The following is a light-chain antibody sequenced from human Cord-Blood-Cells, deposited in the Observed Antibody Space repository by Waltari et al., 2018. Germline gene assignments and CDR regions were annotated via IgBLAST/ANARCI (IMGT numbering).Light chain of an antibody. CDR2: DVS. J-gene: IGLJ2*01. Sequence: QSALTQPASVSGSPGQSITISCTGTSSDVGGYNYVSWYQQHPGKAPKLMIYDVSNRPAGVSNRVSGSKSGNTASLTISGLQAEDEAEYYCSSYTSSSTLYVVFGGGTKLTVL. CDR1: SSDVGGYNY. CDR3: SSYTSSSTLYVV. V-gene: IGLV2-14*01.